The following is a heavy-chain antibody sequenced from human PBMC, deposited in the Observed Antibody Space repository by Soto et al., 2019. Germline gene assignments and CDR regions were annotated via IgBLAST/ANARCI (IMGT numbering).Heavy chain of an antibody. D-gene: IGHD6-6*01. Sequence: KPSETLSLTCAVYGGSFSGYYWSWIRQPPGKGLEWIGEINHSGSTNYNPSLKSRVTISVDTSKNQFSLKLSSVTAADTAVYYCAREKINFIAARTLDYWGQGTMVTVYS. CDR3: AREKINFIAARTLDY. V-gene: IGHV4-34*01. CDR1: GGSFSGYY. J-gene: IGHJ4*02. CDR2: INHSGST.